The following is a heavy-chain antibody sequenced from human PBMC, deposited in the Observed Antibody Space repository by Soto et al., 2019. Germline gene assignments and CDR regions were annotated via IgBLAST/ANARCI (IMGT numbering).Heavy chain of an antibody. CDR3: ARGAATVTPGWFDP. Sequence: SETLSLTCAVSGYSISSGYYWGWIRQIPGKGLEWIASIYHSGSTYYNPSLKSRVTISVDTSKNQFSLKLTSVTAADTAVYYCARGAATVTPGWFDPWGQRIMVTVSS. CDR2: IYHSGST. V-gene: IGHV4-38-2*01. D-gene: IGHD4-17*01. CDR1: GYSISSGYY. J-gene: IGHJ5*02.